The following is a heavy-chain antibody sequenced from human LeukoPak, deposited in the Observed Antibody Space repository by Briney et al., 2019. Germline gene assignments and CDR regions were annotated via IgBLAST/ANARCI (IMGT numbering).Heavy chain of an antibody. CDR2: ISGGGRTT. CDR3: AKRATVTTTYNYYYMDV. CDR1: GFTFSNHA. Sequence: GGSLRLSCAASGFTFSNHAMSWVRQAPGKGLQWVAVISGGGRTTEYADFVKGRFTISRDNSKNTLSLQMNSLTVEDTAIYFCAKRATVTTTYNYYYMDVWGKGTTVIVSS. V-gene: IGHV3-23*01. J-gene: IGHJ6*03. D-gene: IGHD4-17*01.